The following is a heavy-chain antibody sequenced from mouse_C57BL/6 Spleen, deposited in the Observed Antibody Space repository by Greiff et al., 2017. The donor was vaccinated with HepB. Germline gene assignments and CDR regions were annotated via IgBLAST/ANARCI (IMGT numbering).Heavy chain of an antibody. CDR1: GYTFTSYW. V-gene: IGHV1-59*01. CDR2: IDPSDSYT. D-gene: IGHD2-4*01. Sequence: VQLQQPGAELVRPGTSVKLSCKASGYTFTSYWMHWVKQRPGQGLEWIGVIDPSDSYTNYNQKFKGKATLTVDTSSSTAYMQLSSLTSEDSAVYYCARPYDYDDTYWYFDVWGTGTTVTVSS. CDR3: ARPYDYDDTYWYFDV. J-gene: IGHJ1*03.